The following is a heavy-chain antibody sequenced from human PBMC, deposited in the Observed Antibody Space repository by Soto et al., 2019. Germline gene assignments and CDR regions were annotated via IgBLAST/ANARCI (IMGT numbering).Heavy chain of an antibody. D-gene: IGHD3-10*01. V-gene: IGHV3-21*01. CDR3: ARITMVRGANADY. CDR2: ISSSSSYI. Sequence: PGGSLKPSCAASEFTSGSFSMNWFRQAPGKGLEWVSSISSSSSYIYYADSVKGRFTISRDNAKNSLYLQMNSLRAEDTAVYYCARITMVRGANADYWGQGTLVTVSS. J-gene: IGHJ4*02. CDR1: EFTSGSFS.